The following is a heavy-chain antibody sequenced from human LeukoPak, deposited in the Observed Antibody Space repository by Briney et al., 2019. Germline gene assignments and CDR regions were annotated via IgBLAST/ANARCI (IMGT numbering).Heavy chain of an antibody. CDR1: GFTSSSYS. Sequence: GGSLRLSCAASGFTSSSYSMNWVRQAPGKGLEWVSSISSSSSYIYYADSVKGRFTISRDNAKNSLYLQMNSLRAEDTAVYYCASANYCSSTSCYTAGAFDIWGQGAMVTVSS. D-gene: IGHD2-2*02. J-gene: IGHJ3*02. CDR2: ISSSSSYI. CDR3: ASANYCSSTSCYTAGAFDI. V-gene: IGHV3-21*01.